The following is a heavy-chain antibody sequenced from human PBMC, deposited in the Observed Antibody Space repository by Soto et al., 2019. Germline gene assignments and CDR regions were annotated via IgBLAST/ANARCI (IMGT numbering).Heavy chain of an antibody. V-gene: IGHV3-23*01. J-gene: IGHJ3*02. CDR2: ISGSGGST. CDR1: GFTFSSYA. Sequence: GGSLRLSCAASGFTFSSYAMSWVRQAPGKXLEWVSAISGSGGSTYYADSVKGRFTISRDNSKNSLYLQMNSLRAEDTAVYYCASLAYCGGDCSYGAFDIWGQGTMVTVS. CDR3: ASLAYCGGDCSYGAFDI. D-gene: IGHD2-21*02.